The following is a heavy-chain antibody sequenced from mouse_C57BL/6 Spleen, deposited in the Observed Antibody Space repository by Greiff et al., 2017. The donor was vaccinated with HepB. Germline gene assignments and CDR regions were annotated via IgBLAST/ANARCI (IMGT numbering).Heavy chain of an antibody. CDR1: GYTFTDYN. J-gene: IGHJ2*01. V-gene: IGHV1-18*01. Sequence: VQLQQSGPELVKPGASVKIPCKASGYTFTDYNMDWVKQSHGKSLEWIGDINPNNGGTIYNQKFKGKATLTVDKSSSTAYMELRSLTSEDTAVYYCARYYYGSSHGGYYFDYWGQGTTLTVSS. CDR3: ARYYYGSSHGGYYFDY. D-gene: IGHD1-1*01. CDR2: INPNNGGT.